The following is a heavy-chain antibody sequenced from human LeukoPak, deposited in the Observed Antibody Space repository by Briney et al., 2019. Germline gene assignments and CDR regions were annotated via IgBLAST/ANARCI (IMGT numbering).Heavy chain of an antibody. CDR3: ARASYSPNWFDP. V-gene: IGHV3-7*01. D-gene: IGHD3-10*01. J-gene: IGHJ5*02. CDR2: IKQDGSEK. CDR1: GFTFSSYW. Sequence: GGSLRLSCAASGFTFSSYWMTRVRQAPGKGLEWVANIKQDGSEKYYVDSVKGRFTISRDNAKNSLYLQMNSLRAEDTAVYYCARASYSPNWFDPWGQGTLVTVSS.